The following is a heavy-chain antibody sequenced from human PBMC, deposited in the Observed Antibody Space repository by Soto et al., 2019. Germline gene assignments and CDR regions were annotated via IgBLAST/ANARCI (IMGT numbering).Heavy chain of an antibody. CDR2: IWYDGSKR. Sequence: QEQLVESGGGVVQPGRSLRLSCAASGFSFRKYGIHWVRQAPGKGLDWVAVIWYDGSKRYYADSVRGRFTISRDNSGNTVHLQMDSLRAEDTAVYYCARGWGRGVHHGCLDVWGQWTTVVVS. CDR1: GFSFRKYG. J-gene: IGHJ3*01. CDR3: ARGWGRGVHHGCLDV. V-gene: IGHV3-33*01. D-gene: IGHD1-1*01.